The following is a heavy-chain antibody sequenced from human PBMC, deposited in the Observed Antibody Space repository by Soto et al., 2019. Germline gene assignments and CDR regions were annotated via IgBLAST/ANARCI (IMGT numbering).Heavy chain of an antibody. Sequence: ASVKVSCKASGYTFTSYDINWVRQATGQGLEWMGWMNPNSGNTGYAQKFQGRVTMTRNTSISTAYMELSSLRSEDTAVYYCARGPSDWLLLGFRIDYYMDVWGKGTTVTVSS. CDR1: GYTFTSYD. CDR3: ARGPSDWLLLGFRIDYYMDV. D-gene: IGHD3-9*01. J-gene: IGHJ6*03. CDR2: MNPNSGNT. V-gene: IGHV1-8*01.